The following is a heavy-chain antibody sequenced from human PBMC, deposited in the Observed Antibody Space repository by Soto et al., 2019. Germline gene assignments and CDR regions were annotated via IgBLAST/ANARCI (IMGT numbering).Heavy chain of an antibody. Sequence: SETLSLTCTVSGDSISSYYWSWIRQPPGKGLEWIGYIYYSRSTNYNPSLKSRVAISVDTSKNQFSLKLSSVTAADTAVYYCARYSSSWLDYWGQGTLVTVSS. CDR1: GDSISSYY. D-gene: IGHD6-13*01. CDR3: ARYSSSWLDY. V-gene: IGHV4-59*01. J-gene: IGHJ4*02. CDR2: IYYSRST.